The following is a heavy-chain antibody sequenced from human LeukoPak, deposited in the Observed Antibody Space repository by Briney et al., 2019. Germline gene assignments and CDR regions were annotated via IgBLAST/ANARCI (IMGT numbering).Heavy chain of an antibody. Sequence: GGSLRLSCVASGFTFSTYWMHWFRQAPGKGLVWVSRMNTDGSTVTYADSVQGRFTISRDNAKNSLYLQMNSLRAEDTALYYCARDWYYYDSSGYYYFDYWGQGTLVTVSS. J-gene: IGHJ4*02. D-gene: IGHD3-22*01. CDR1: GFTFSTYW. V-gene: IGHV3-74*01. CDR3: ARDWYYYDSSGYYYFDY. CDR2: MNTDGSTV.